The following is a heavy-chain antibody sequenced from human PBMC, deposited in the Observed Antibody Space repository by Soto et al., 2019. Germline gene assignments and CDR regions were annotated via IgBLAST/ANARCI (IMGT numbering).Heavy chain of an antibody. CDR3: ARRDYFDY. Sequence: EVQLVESGGGLVQPGGSLRLSCAVSGFTLSSYLMHWVRQAPGEGLMWVSRINSDGSSTSYADSVKGRFTISRDNAKNTLYLQMNSLRAEDTAVYYCARRDYFDYWGQGTLVTVSS. CDR2: INSDGSST. CDR1: GFTLSSYL. J-gene: IGHJ4*02. V-gene: IGHV3-74*01.